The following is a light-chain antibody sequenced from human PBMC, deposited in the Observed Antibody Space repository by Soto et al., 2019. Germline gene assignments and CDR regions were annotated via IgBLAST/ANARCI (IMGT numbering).Light chain of an antibody. J-gene: IGKJ5*01. CDR2: DAS. Sequence: DIQMTQSPTSLSASAGDRVTITCRASQGISIYLNWFQQKPGKAPKLLINDASNLQTGVPSRFSGSGSGTDFTLVIGSLQPEDIATYYCQQHDSFPTFGQGTRLEIK. CDR1: QGISIY. V-gene: IGKV1-33*01. CDR3: QQHDSFPT.